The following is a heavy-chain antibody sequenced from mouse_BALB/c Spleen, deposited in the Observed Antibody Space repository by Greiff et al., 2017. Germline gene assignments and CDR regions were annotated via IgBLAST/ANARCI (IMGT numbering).Heavy chain of an antibody. CDR2: IDPENGNT. D-gene: IGHD3-2*01. CDR1: GFNIKDYY. J-gene: IGHJ3*01. Sequence: VQLKESGAELVRPGALVKLSCKASGFNIKDYYMHWVKQRPEQGLEWIGWIDPENGNTIYDPKFQGKASITADTSSNTAYLQLSSLTSEDTAVYYCARSRQLGLRFAYWGQGTLVTVSA. V-gene: IGHV14-1*02. CDR3: ARSRQLGLRFAY.